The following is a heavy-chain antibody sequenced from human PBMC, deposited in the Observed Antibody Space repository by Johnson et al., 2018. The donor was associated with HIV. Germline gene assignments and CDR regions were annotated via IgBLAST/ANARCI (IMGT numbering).Heavy chain of an antibody. D-gene: IGHD5-18*01. J-gene: IGHJ3*02. Sequence: QVQLVESGGGVVQPGTSLRLSCAASGFTFKIYAMHWVRQAPGKGLEWVAVVSYDGPDKYYADSVKGRFTISRDNSNNTLYLQLNSLRAEDTAVYYCARDQEYSYGYEGTVRAFDIWGQGTMVTVSS. V-gene: IGHV3-30*04. CDR3: ARDQEYSYGYEGTVRAFDI. CDR2: VSYDGPDK. CDR1: GFTFKIYA.